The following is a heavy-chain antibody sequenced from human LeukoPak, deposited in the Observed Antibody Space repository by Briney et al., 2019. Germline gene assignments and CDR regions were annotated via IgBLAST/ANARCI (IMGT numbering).Heavy chain of an antibody. D-gene: IGHD3-22*01. J-gene: IGHJ4*02. CDR2: IKQDGSEK. V-gene: IGHV3-7*01. CDR3: ATEDYHDSSGYYFDY. Sequence: GGSLRLSCAASGFTFSSYWMSWVRQSPGKGLEWVANIKQDGSEKYYVDSVKGRFTISRDNAKNSLYLQMNSLRAEDTAVYYCATEDYHDSSGYYFDYWGQGTLVTVSS. CDR1: GFTFSSYW.